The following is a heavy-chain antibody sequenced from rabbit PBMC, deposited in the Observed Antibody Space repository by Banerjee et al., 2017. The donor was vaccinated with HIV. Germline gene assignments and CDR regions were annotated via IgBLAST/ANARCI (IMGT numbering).Heavy chain of an antibody. V-gene: IGHV1S45*01. J-gene: IGHJ6*01. CDR1: GFDFSRTG. D-gene: IGHD8-1*01. CDR3: ARDSASSFSSYGMDL. CDR2: IDAGSSSFT. Sequence: QEQLMESGGGLVQPGGSLKLSCKASGFDFSRTGVSWVRQAPGKGLEWIACIDAGSSSFTYFASWEKGRFTISKTSSTTVTLQMTSLTAADTATYFCARDSASSFSSYGMDLRGPGTLVTVS.